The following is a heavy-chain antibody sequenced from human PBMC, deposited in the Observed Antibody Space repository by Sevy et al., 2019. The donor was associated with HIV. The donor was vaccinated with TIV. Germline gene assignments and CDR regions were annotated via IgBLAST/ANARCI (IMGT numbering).Heavy chain of an antibody. J-gene: IGHJ5*02. CDR1: GFTFSSYA. Sequence: GGSLRLSCAASGFTFSSYAMSWVRQAPGKGLEWVSAISGSGGSTYYADSGKGRFTISRDNSKNTMYLQMTSLRAEDTAVYYCASTGQYSSIQNTWGQGTLVTVSS. D-gene: IGHD6-13*01. CDR2: ISGSGGST. V-gene: IGHV3-23*01. CDR3: ASTGQYSSIQNT.